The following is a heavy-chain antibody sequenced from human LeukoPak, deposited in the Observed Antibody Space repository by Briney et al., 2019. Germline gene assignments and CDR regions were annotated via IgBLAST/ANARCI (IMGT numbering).Heavy chain of an antibody. CDR2: ISGSGGST. CDR3: AKTPGATYYYDSSGYYYDDNYFDY. CDR1: GFTFSSYS. D-gene: IGHD3-22*01. V-gene: IGHV3-23*01. J-gene: IGHJ4*02. Sequence: GGSLRLSCAASGFTFSSYSMNWVRQAPGKGLEWVSAISGSGGSTYYADSVKGRFTISRDNSKNTLYLQMNSLRAEDTAVYYCAKTPGATYYYDSSGYYYDDNYFDYWGQGTLVTVSS.